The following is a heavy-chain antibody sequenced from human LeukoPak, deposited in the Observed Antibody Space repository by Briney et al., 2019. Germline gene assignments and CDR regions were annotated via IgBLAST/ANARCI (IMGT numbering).Heavy chain of an antibody. Sequence: ASVKVSCKASGYIFTSYSMHWVRRAPGQGLEWMGIINPSGGTTNYAQKFQGRVTMTRDTSISTAYMELSRLRSDDTAVYYCARDHRGWLQFRLTRSDFDYWGQGTLVTVSS. CDR1: GYIFTSYS. V-gene: IGHV1-46*01. CDR2: INPSGGTT. CDR3: ARDHRGWLQFRLTRSDFDY. J-gene: IGHJ4*02. D-gene: IGHD5-24*01.